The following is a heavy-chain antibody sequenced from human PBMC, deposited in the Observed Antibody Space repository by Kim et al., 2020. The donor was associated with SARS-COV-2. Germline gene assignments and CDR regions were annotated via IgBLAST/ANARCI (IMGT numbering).Heavy chain of an antibody. CDR1: GGSFSGYY. Sequence: SETLSLTCAVYGGSFSGYYWSWIRQPPGKGLEWIGEINHSGSTNYNPSLKSRVTISVDTSKNQFSLKLSSVTAADTAVYYCARAGLRPVYCSSTSCPTRRVTGWVDYWGQGTLVTVSS. V-gene: IGHV4-34*01. CDR3: ARAGLRPVYCSSTSCPTRRVTGWVDY. D-gene: IGHD2-2*01. J-gene: IGHJ4*02. CDR2: INHSGST.